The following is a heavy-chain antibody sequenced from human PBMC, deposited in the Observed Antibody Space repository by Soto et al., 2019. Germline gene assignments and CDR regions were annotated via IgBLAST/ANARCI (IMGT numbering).Heavy chain of an antibody. D-gene: IGHD3-9*01. CDR1: GGSFSGYY. CDR2: INHSGST. V-gene: IGHV4-34*01. Sequence: SETLSLTCAVYGGSFSGYYWSWIRQPPGKGLEWIGEINHSGSTNYNPSLKSRVTISVDTSKNQFSLKLSSVTAADTAVYYCARDPFRLRYFDWSKSTGGWFDPWGQGTLVTVSS. J-gene: IGHJ5*02. CDR3: ARDPFRLRYFDWSKSTGGWFDP.